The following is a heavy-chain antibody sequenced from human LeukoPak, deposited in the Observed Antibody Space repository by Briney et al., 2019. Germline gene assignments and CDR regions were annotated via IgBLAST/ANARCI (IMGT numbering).Heavy chain of an antibody. D-gene: IGHD3-10*01. CDR1: GFTFSSYA. CDR2: ISGGGGST. J-gene: IGHJ5*02. Sequence: PGGSLRLSCAASGFTFSSYAMSWVRQAPGKGLEWVSAISGGGGSTYYADSVKGRFTISRDNSKNTLYLQMNSLRAEDTAVYYCAKDKGVVRGVTNWFDPWGQGTLVTVSS. V-gene: IGHV3-23*01. CDR3: AKDKGVVRGVTNWFDP.